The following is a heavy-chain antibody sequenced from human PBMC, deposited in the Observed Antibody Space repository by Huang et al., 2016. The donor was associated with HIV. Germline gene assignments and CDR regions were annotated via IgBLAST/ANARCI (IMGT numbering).Heavy chain of an antibody. CDR3: AKESRWYSDLDN. J-gene: IGHJ4*02. V-gene: IGHV3-30*18. Sequence: QVQLVESGGGVVQPGRSLRLSCVASGFTFNNFGMHWVRQAPGKGLGWVAGISYDGSSGRYSESVKGRFTISRDNPMDTLYLQMNSLRPDDTAVYYCAKESRWYSDLDNWGQGTLVTVSS. CDR1: GFTFNNFG. D-gene: IGHD2-15*01. CDR2: ISYDGSSG.